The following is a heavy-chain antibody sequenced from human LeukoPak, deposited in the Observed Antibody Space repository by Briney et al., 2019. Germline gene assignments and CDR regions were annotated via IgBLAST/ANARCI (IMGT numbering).Heavy chain of an antibody. V-gene: IGHV4-39*01. Sequence: SETLSLTCTVSGGSISSSSYYWGWIRQPPGKGLEWIGLIYYSGSTYYNPSLKSRVTISVDTSKNQFSLKLSSVTAADTAVYYFARHRQEMATITPIDFFDYWGQGTLVTVSS. CDR3: ARHRQEMATITPIDFFDY. CDR1: GGSISSSSYY. J-gene: IGHJ4*02. CDR2: IYYSGST. D-gene: IGHD5-24*01.